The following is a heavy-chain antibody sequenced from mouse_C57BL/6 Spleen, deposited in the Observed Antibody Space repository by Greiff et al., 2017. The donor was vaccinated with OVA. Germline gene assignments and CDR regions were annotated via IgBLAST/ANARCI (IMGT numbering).Heavy chain of an antibody. D-gene: IGHD2-1*01. Sequence: QVQLQQPGAELVKPGASVKMSCKASGYTFTSYWITWVKQRPGQGLEWIGDIYPGSGSTNYNETFKSTATLPVDTSSSNAYMQLSSLTSEDSAVYYCARRGNYAYAMDYWGQGTSVTVSS. CDR3: ARRGNYAYAMDY. CDR2: IYPGSGST. V-gene: IGHV1-55*01. J-gene: IGHJ4*01. CDR1: GYTFTSYW.